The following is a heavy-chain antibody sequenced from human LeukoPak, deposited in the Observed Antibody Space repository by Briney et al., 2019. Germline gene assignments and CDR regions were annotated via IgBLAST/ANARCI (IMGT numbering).Heavy chain of an antibody. V-gene: IGHV3-21*01. Sequence: SGGSLRLSCAASGFTFSSYSMNWVRQAPGKGLEWVSSISSSSSYIYYADPVKGRFTISRDNAKNSLYLPMDSLRAEDTAVYYCARVGLGYCSGGSCYSLDYWGQGTLVTVSS. CDR3: ARVGLGYCSGGSCYSLDY. J-gene: IGHJ4*02. D-gene: IGHD2-15*01. CDR2: ISSSSSYI. CDR1: GFTFSSYS.